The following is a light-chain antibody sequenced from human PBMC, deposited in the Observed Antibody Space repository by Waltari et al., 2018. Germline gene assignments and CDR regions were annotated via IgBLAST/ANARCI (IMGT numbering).Light chain of an antibody. CDR3: NSYTTSGTVV. J-gene: IGLJ2*01. CDR1: SSDVGTYKF. V-gene: IGLV2-14*03. Sequence: QSALTQPASVSGSPGQSITISCTGTSSDVGTYKFVSWYHQHPGKVPQLIISDATDRPSGASSRFSGSKSGNTAFLTIAGRQAEDEGDYYCNSYTTSGTVVCGGGTKLTVL. CDR2: DAT.